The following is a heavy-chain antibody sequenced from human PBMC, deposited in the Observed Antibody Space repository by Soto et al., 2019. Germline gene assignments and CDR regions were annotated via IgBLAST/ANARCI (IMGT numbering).Heavy chain of an antibody. CDR1: GGSISSGGYY. D-gene: IGHD4-17*01. CDR2: IYYSGST. Sequence: QVQLQESGPGLVKPSQTLSLTCTVSGGSISSGGYYWSWIRQHPGKGLEWFGYIYYSGSTYYNPSPRRRVFLSIDTSKKQVSLKLSSVTAADTAVYYCARSPEATVTAFDYWGQGTLVTVSS. J-gene: IGHJ4*02. CDR3: ARSPEATVTAFDY. V-gene: IGHV4-31*03.